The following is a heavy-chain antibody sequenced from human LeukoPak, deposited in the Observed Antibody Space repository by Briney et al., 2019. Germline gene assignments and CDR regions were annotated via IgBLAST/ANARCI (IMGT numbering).Heavy chain of an antibody. D-gene: IGHD5-18*01. V-gene: IGHV3-74*01. CDR1: GFTFSSYW. J-gene: IGHJ2*01. CDR2: INSDGSST. CDR3: ARVDTAPHWYFDL. Sequence: GGSLRLSCAASGFTFSSYWMHWVRQAPGKGLVWVSRINSDGSSTSYADSVKGRFTISRDNAKNTLYLQMNSLRAEDTAVYYCARVDTAPHWYFDLWGRGTLVTVS.